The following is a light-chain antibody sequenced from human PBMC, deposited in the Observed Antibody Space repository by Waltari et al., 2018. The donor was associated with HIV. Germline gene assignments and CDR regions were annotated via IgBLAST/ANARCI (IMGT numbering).Light chain of an antibody. Sequence: QSVLTQPPSVSAAPGQKVTISCSGSRSTIVNNSLSWYQQQPGTAPKLLIYDNNKRPSGIPELFSGSKSGTSATLGITGLQTGDEADYYCGTWDSSLSAGVFGGGTKLTVL. V-gene: IGLV1-51*01. CDR3: GTWDSSLSAGV. CDR2: DNN. CDR1: RSTIVNNS. J-gene: IGLJ3*02.